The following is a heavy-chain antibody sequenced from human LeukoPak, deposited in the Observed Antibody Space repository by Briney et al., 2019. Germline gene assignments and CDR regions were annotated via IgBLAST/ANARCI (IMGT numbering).Heavy chain of an antibody. V-gene: IGHV4-59*08. CDR1: GGSISRYY. CDR3: ARRDYGDRSYWYFDL. Sequence: SETLSLTCTVSGGSISRYYWSWIRQPPGKGLEWIGYIYYSGSSNYNPSLKSRVTISVDTSKNQFSLKLSSVTAADTAVYYCARRDYGDRSYWYFDLWGRGTLVTVSS. D-gene: IGHD4-17*01. CDR2: IYYSGSS. J-gene: IGHJ2*01.